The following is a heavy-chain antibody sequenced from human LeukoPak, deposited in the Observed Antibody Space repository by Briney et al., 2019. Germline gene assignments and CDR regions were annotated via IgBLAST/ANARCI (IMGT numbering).Heavy chain of an antibody. Sequence: PGGSLRLSCAASRFTFSSYWMTWVRQAPGKGLEWVANIKQDGSEKYYVGSVKGRFTISRDNTKNSLYLQMNSLRAEDTAAYYCAREGGYGGVFDYWGQGTLVTVSS. CDR3: AREGGYGGVFDY. D-gene: IGHD5-12*01. V-gene: IGHV3-7*05. CDR2: IKQDGSEK. CDR1: RFTFSSYW. J-gene: IGHJ4*02.